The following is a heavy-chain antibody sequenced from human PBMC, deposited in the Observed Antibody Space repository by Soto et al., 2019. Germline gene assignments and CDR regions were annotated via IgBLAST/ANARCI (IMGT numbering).Heavy chain of an antibody. CDR1: GGSFGSYA. CDR2: IIPIFGTA. J-gene: IGHJ3*02. CDR3: ARDLGRYYDSSGYSDAFDI. V-gene: IGHV1-69*01. Sequence: VEVSSEACGGSFGSYASSWVRQAKGQGLEWMGGIIPIFGTANYAQKFQGRVTITADESTSTAYMELSSLRSEDTAVYYCARDLGRYYDSSGYSDAFDIWGQGTMVPVSS. D-gene: IGHD3-22*01.